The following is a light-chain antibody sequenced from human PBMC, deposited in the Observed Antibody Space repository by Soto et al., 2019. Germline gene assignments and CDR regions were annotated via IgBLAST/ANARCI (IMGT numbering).Light chain of an antibody. CDR2: DAS. V-gene: IGKV3-11*01. J-gene: IGKJ2*01. Sequence: EIVLTQSPATLSLSPGERATLSCRASQSVSSYLAWYQQKPGQAPRLLIYDASNRATGIPARFSGSGSGTDFTLTISSLQSEDFAVYYCQQYDRWIHFGQGTKLEIK. CDR1: QSVSSY. CDR3: QQYDRWIH.